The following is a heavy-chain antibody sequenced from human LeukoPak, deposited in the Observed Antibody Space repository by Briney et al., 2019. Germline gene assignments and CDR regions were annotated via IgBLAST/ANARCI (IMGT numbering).Heavy chain of an antibody. Sequence: SETLSLTCDVSGYSISSGSYWGWVRQPPGKGLEWIGEINHSGSTNYNPSLKSRVTISVDTSKNQFSLKLSSVTAADTAVYYCARVGRHYDSSGYYFLDYWGQGTLVTVSS. J-gene: IGHJ4*02. CDR3: ARVGRHYDSSGYYFLDY. D-gene: IGHD3-22*01. V-gene: IGHV4-38-2*01. CDR2: INHSGST. CDR1: GYSISSGSY.